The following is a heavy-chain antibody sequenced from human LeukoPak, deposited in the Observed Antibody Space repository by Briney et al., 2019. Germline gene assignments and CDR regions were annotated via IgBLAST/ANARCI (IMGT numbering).Heavy chain of an antibody. J-gene: IGHJ4*02. V-gene: IGHV3-7*03. D-gene: IGHD5-18*01. CDR2: IKQDGSEK. CDR1: GFSFSNYW. CDR3: ASGGYSFGY. Sequence: PGGSLRLSCAAPGFSFSNYWMNWVRQAPGKGLEWVANIKQDGSEKYYVDSVKGRFTISRDNAKNSLYLQMNSLRAEDTAVYYCASGGYSFGYWGQGTLVTVSS.